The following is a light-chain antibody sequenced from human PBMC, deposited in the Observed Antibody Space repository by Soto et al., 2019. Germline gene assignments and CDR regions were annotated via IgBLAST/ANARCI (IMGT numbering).Light chain of an antibody. CDR2: DVS. Sequence: QSVLTQPASVSGSPGQSITISCTGTSSDGGGYNYVSWYQHHPGKAPKVMIYDVSDRPSGVSNRFSGSKSDNTASLTISGLQPEDEADYHCSSYTTSNTRQIVFGTGSKVTVL. V-gene: IGLV2-14*03. CDR3: SSYTTSNTRQIV. J-gene: IGLJ1*01. CDR1: SSDGGGYNY.